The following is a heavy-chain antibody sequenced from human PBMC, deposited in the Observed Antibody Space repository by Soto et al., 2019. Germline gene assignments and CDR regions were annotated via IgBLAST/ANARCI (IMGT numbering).Heavy chain of an antibody. J-gene: IGHJ6*02. CDR2: ISAYNGNT. V-gene: IGHV1-18*01. CDR3: ATVRGVIRPNYYYSDGMDV. CDR1: GYTFTSYG. D-gene: IGHD3-10*01. Sequence: ASVKISCKASGYTFTSYGISWVRQAPGQGLEWMGWISAYNGNTNYAQKLQGRVTMTTDTSTSTAYMELRSLRSDDTAVYYCATVRGVIRPNYYYSDGMDVWGQGTKVTVSS.